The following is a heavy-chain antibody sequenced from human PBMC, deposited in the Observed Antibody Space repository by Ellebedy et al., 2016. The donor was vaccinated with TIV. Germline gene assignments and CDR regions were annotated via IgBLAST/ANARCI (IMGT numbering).Heavy chain of an antibody. CDR2: IKEDGSEK. V-gene: IGHV3-7*01. CDR1: GFIFTNYW. Sequence: GESLKISCAASGFIFTNYWMSWIRQAPGKGLEWVANIKEDGSEKYYVDSVKGRFTISRDNAKNSVYLQMNNLRTEDTAVYYCARRYMDVWGKGTTVTVAS. CDR3: ARRYMDV. J-gene: IGHJ6*03.